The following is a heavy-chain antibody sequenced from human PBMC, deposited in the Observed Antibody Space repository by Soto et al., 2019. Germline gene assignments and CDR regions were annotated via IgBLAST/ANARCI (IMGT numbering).Heavy chain of an antibody. J-gene: IGHJ4*02. V-gene: IGHV2-5*02. Sequence: QITLKESGPTLVKPTQTLTLTCTFSGFSLSTSGVGVGWIRQPPGKALEWLALISWDDDKRYSPSLKSRLTVTKDTSKNQVVLTMTNMDPVDTATYYCAHRWVERYFDYWGQGTLVTVSS. D-gene: IGHD1-1*01. CDR1: GFSLSTSGVG. CDR2: ISWDDDK. CDR3: AHRWVERYFDY.